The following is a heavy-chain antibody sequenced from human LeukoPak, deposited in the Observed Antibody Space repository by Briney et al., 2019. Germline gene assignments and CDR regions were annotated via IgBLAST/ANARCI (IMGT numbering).Heavy chain of an antibody. CDR3: ARDHTPGNNYHSDY. J-gene: IGHJ4*02. CDR2: IIPMFHTT. Sequence: ASVKVSCKASGGTFSSYGINWVRQAPGQGLEWMGRIIPMFHTTNYAQKFQGRVTVTADESSSTAYMELSSLRSEDTAVYYCARDHTPGNNYHSDYWGQGTLVTASS. V-gene: IGHV1-69*13. CDR1: GGTFSSYG. D-gene: IGHD1/OR15-1a*01.